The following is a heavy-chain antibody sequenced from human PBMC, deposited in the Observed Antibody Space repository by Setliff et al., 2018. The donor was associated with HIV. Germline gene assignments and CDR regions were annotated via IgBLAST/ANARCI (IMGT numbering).Heavy chain of an antibody. Sequence: SETLSLTCTVSSGSISSHHYWTWIRQPPGKGLEWIGYISNTGNISYNPSLKRRVTISLDTSKKQFSLKLTSLTAADTAVYYCAREVILRVYGDYAQYHYYMDVWGKGTTGTSP. V-gene: IGHV4-59*11. CDR2: ISNTGNI. J-gene: IGHJ6*03. CDR1: SGSISSHHY. D-gene: IGHD4-17*01. CDR3: AREVILRVYGDYAQYHYYMDV.